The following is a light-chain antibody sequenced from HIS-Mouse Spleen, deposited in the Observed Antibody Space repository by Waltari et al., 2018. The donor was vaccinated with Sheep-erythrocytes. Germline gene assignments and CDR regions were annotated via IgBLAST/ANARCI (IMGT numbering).Light chain of an antibody. CDR1: SSDVGGYNS. Sequence: QSALTQPASVSGSPGQSITISCTGTSSDVGGYNSVPWYQQHPGKAPKLMIYDVSKRPSGVPDRFSGSKSGNTASLTISGLQAEDEADYYCCSYAGSYTLVFGGGTKLTVL. CDR2: DVS. J-gene: IGLJ2*01. V-gene: IGLV2-11*01. CDR3: CSYAGSYTLV.